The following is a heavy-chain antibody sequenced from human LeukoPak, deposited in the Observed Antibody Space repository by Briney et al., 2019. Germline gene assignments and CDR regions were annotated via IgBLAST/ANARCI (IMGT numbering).Heavy chain of an antibody. D-gene: IGHD5-18*01. CDR2: INHSGST. CDR1: GGSFSGYY. Sequence: SETLSLTCAVYGGSFSGYYWSWIRQPPGKGLEWIGEINHSGSTNYNPSLTSRVTISVDTSKNQFSLKLSSVTAADTAVCFCARTFDSALATAFDCWGQGTLVTVSS. CDR3: ARTFDSALATAFDC. V-gene: IGHV4-34*01. J-gene: IGHJ4*02.